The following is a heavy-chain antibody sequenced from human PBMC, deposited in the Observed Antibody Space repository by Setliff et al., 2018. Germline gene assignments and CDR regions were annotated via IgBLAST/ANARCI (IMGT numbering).Heavy chain of an antibody. CDR2: ISPYNGDT. CDR3: ARSPPNRGVGQGHHMDV. J-gene: IGHJ6*03. V-gene: IGHV1-18*01. D-gene: IGHD1-26*01. Sequence: GASVKVSCKASGYIFNTFGISWVRRAPGQGLEWIGWISPYNGDTKYAQKLQDRVTMTIDTSTSTAYVEVRSLRSDDTALYYCARSPPNRGVGQGHHMDVWGKGPRSPSP. CDR1: GYIFNTFG.